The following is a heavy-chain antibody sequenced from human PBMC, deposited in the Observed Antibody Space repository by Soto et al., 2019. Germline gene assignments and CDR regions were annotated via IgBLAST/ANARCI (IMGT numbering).Heavy chain of an antibody. CDR1: GGSISSYY. V-gene: IGHV4-59*01. CDR3: ARGGWIAAAGKFSHNWFDP. CDR2: IYYSGST. D-gene: IGHD6-13*01. J-gene: IGHJ5*02. Sequence: PSETLSLTCTVSGGSISSYYWSWIRQPPGKGLEWIGYIYYSGSTNYNPSLKSRVTISVDTSKNQFSLKLSSVTAADTAVYYCARGGWIAAAGKFSHNWFDPWGQGTLVTVSS.